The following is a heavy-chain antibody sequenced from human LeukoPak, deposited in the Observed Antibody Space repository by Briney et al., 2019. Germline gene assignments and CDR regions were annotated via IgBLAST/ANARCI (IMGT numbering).Heavy chain of an antibody. CDR2: ITPSSTYI. CDR3: AKAVGGYCSNPRCYGYGMDA. V-gene: IGHV3-21*01. J-gene: IGHJ6*02. CDR1: GFTFSNSD. Sequence: GGSLRLSCAASGFTFSNSDMEWVRQAPGKGLEWVSSITPSSTYIYYAESMRGRFTVSRDNAKNSPYLQMNSLTAEDTAVYYCAKAVGGYCSNPRCYGYGMDAWGQGTTVTVSS. D-gene: IGHD2-2*01.